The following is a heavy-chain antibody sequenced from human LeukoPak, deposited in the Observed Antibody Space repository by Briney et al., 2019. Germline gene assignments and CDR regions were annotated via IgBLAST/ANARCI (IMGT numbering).Heavy chain of an antibody. CDR3: ARGRSVWGSSWYFLASLGNDAFDI. D-gene: IGHD6-13*01. CDR1: GGSISSYY. Sequence: PSETLSLTCTVSGGSISSYYWSWIRQPPGKGLEWIGYIYYSGSTNYNPSLKSRVTISVDTSKNQFSLKLSSVTAADTAVYYCARGRSVWGSSWYFLASLGNDAFDIWGQGTMVTVSS. J-gene: IGHJ3*02. V-gene: IGHV4-59*01. CDR2: IYYSGST.